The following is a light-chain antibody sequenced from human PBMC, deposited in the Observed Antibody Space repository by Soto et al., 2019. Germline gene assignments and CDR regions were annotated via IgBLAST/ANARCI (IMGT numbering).Light chain of an antibody. J-gene: IGLJ1*01. CDR2: YNT. CDR1: GSTFGAGSD. Sequence: QSVLTQPPSVSGAPGQRVTISCTVSGSTFGAGSDVHWYQQVPGTAPKLLISYNTNRPSGVPDRFSGSKSGTSASLAISGLRSEDEADYYCVSWDDSLSGLVFGTGTKVTVL. CDR3: VSWDDSLSGLV. V-gene: IGLV1-40*01.